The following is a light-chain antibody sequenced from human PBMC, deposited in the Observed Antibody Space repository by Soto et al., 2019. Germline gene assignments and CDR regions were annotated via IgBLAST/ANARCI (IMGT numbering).Light chain of an antibody. Sequence: DIQLTQSPSFLSASVGDRVTITCRASQAISSYLAWFQQRPGKAPKVLIYPASTLQSGVPSRFSGSGSGTEFTLTISSLQPEDFATYFCQQLNSYPWTFGQGTKVEIK. V-gene: IGKV1-9*01. CDR3: QQLNSYPWT. CDR1: QAISSY. J-gene: IGKJ1*01. CDR2: PAS.